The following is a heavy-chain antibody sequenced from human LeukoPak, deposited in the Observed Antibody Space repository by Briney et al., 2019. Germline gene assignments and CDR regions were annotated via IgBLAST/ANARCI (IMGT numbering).Heavy chain of an antibody. V-gene: IGHV5-51*01. CDR2: IYPGDSDT. CDR3: ARRQGCSSTSCPPDS. J-gene: IGHJ4*02. D-gene: IGHD2-2*01. CDR1: GYSFTTYW. Sequence: GESLKISCKASGYSFTTYWSGWVRQLPGKGLEWMGIIYPGDSDTRYSPSFQGQVTMSADKSINTAYLQWSSLKASDTAMYYCARRQGCSSTSCPPDSWGQGTLVTVSS.